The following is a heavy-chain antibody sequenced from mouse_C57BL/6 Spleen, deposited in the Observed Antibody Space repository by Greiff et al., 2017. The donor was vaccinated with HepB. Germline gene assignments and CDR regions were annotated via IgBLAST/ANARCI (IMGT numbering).Heavy chain of an antibody. CDR1: GFTFRDYY. CDR2: INYDGSST. J-gene: IGHJ4*01. CDR3: ARKDNYRSIDY. V-gene: IGHV5-16*01. Sequence: EVKLMESEGGLVQPGSSMKLSCTASGFTFRDYYMAWVRQVPEKGLECVANINYDGSSTYYLDSLKSRFIISRDNAKNILYLQMSSLKSEDTATYYCARKDNYRSIDYWGQGTSVTVSS. D-gene: IGHD1-3*01.